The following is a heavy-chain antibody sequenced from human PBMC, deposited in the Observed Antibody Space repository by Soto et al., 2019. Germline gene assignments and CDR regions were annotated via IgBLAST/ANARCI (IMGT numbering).Heavy chain of an antibody. CDR3: TTAAPANYDFWSGYFLTDQNYGMDV. CDR2: IKSKTDGGTT. J-gene: IGHJ6*02. V-gene: IGHV3-15*07. CDR1: GFTFSNAW. D-gene: IGHD3-3*01. Sequence: GGSLRLSCAASGFTFSNAWMNWVRQAPGKGLEWVGRIKSKTDGGTTDYAAPVKGRFTISRDDSKNTLYLQMNSLKTEDTAVYYCTTAAPANYDFWSGYFLTDQNYGMDVWGQGTTVTVSS.